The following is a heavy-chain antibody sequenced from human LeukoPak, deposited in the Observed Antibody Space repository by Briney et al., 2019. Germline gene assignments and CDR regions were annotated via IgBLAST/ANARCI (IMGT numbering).Heavy chain of an antibody. CDR2: IYPGDSDT. Sequence: GESLKISCKGSGYSFTSYWIGWVRQMPGKGLEWMGIIYPGDSDTRYSPSFQGQVTISADKSISTAYLQWSSLKPSDTAMYYCARQVVDYGGTPHLDYWGQGTLVTVSS. D-gene: IGHD4-23*01. CDR1: GYSFTSYW. V-gene: IGHV5-51*01. J-gene: IGHJ4*02. CDR3: ARQVVDYGGTPHLDY.